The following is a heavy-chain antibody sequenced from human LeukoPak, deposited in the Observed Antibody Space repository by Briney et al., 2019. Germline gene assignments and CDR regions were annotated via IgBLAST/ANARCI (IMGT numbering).Heavy chain of an antibody. CDR1: GFTFSSYE. Sequence: GGSLRLSCAASGFTFSSYEMNWVRQAPGKGLEWVSYISSSGSTIYYADSVKGRFTISRDNAKNSLYLQMNSLRAEDTAVYYCARVIWKPLGGGHYYYYYMDVWGKGTTVTVSS. D-gene: IGHD2-21*01. CDR2: ISSSGSTI. J-gene: IGHJ6*03. V-gene: IGHV3-48*03. CDR3: ARVIWKPLGGGHYYYYYMDV.